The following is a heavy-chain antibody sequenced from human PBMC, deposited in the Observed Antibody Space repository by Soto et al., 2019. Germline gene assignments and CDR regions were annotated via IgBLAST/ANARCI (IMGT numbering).Heavy chain of an antibody. Sequence: KGLEWVSGISWDSGSIIYADSVKGRFIISRDNANNSLYLQMNSLRAEDTALYYCARDIFFFLSADCIRDTVPVSAFLLNRSSDL. CDR2: ISWDSGSI. V-gene: IGHV3-9*01. J-gene: IGHJ2*01. CDR3: ARDIFFFLSADCIRDTVPVSAFLLNRSSDL. D-gene: IGHD2-21*02.